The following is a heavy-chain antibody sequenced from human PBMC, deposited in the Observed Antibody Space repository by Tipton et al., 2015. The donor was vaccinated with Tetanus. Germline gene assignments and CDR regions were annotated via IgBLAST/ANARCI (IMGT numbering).Heavy chain of an antibody. V-gene: IGHV4-39*02. D-gene: IGHD1-7*01. CDR3: SSGSGTAISED. J-gene: IGHJ4*02. CDR2: IHFGGDT. Sequence: LRLSCTVSSASISSSDYYWGWIRQSPGRGLEWIGTIHFGGDTAYNPSLRSRVTISVDTSRNHVSLKMTSVTAADTAPYYCSSGSGTAISEDWGQGTLVTVSS. CDR1: SASISSSDYY.